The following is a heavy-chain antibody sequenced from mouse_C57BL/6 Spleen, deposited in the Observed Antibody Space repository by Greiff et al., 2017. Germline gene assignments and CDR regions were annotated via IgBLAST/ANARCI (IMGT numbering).Heavy chain of an antibody. D-gene: IGHD2-4*01. Sequence: EVQLVESGGGLVQPKGSLKLSCAASGFSFNTYAMNWVRQAPGKGLEWVARIRSKSNNYATYYADSVKDRFTVYRDDSESMLHLQMNNLKTEDTAMDYCGRGNYEPRGFAMDYWGQGTSVTVSS. CDR2: IRSKSNNYAT. V-gene: IGHV10-1*01. CDR1: GFSFNTYA. CDR3: GRGNYEPRGFAMDY. J-gene: IGHJ4*01.